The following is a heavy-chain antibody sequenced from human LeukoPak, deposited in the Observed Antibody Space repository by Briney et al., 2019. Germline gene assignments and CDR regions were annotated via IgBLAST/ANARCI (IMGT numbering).Heavy chain of an antibody. CDR2: IRYDGSNK. CDR3: AKVNYYDSSGYYYGGAALDY. D-gene: IGHD3-22*01. V-gene: IGHV3-30*02. Sequence: GGSLRLSCAASGFTFSRYGMHWVRQAPGKGLEWVAFIRYDGSNKYYADSVKGRFTISRDNSKNTLYLQMNSLRAEDTAVYYCAKVNYYDSSGYYYGGAALDYWGQGTLVTVSS. J-gene: IGHJ4*02. CDR1: GFTFSRYG.